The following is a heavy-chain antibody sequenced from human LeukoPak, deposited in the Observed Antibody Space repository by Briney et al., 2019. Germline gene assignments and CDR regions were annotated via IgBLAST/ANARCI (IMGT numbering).Heavy chain of an antibody. D-gene: IGHD6-19*01. V-gene: IGHV4-39*07. CDR3: ARTSSSGLVGGYYFDY. CDR1: GGSISTSNYY. Sequence: SETLSLTCTVSGGSISTSNYYWGWIRQPPGKGLEWIGNIFYSGSTYYSPSLRSRVTISLDTSRNQFSLKLSSVTAPDMAVYYCARTSSSGLVGGYYFDYWGQGTLVTVSS. CDR2: IFYSGST. J-gene: IGHJ4*02.